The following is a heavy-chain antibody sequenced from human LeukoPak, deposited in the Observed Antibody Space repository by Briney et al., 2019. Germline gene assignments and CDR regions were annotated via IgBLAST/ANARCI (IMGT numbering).Heavy chain of an antibody. D-gene: IGHD3-16*01. J-gene: IGHJ4*02. CDR3: AVPRLWGRGPFDC. V-gene: IGHV1-69*04. CDR1: GGTFSSYA. Sequence: SVKVSCKASGGTFSSYAISWVRQAPGQGLEWMGRIIPILGIANYAQKFQGRVTITADKSTSTAYMELSSLRSEDTAVYYCAVPRLWGRGPFDCWGQGTLVTVSS. CDR2: IIPILGIA.